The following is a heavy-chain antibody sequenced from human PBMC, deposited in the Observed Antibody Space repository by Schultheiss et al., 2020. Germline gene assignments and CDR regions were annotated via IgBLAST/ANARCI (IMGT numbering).Heavy chain of an antibody. CDR1: GFTFSSYA. CDR2: ISGSGGST. J-gene: IGHJ5*02. CDR3: AKDWTDTTVVTGWFDP. V-gene: IGHV3-23*01. Sequence: GESLKISCAASGFTFSSYAMSWVRQAPGKGLEWVSAISGSGGSTYYADSVKGRFTISRDNSKNTLYLQMNSLRAEDTAVYYCAKDWTDTTVVTGWFDPWGQGTLVTVSS. D-gene: IGHD5-18*01.